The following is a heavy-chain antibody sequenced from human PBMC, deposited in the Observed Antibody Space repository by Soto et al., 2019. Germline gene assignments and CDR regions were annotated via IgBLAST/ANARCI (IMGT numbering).Heavy chain of an antibody. CDR2: IWYDGSNK. CDR3: ARGSSTSSYYYYMDV. D-gene: IGHD2-2*01. V-gene: IGHV3-33*01. Sequence: GGSLRLSCAASGFTFSSYGMHWVRQAPGKGLEWVAVIWYDGSNKYYADSVKGRFTISRDNSKNTLYLQMNSLRAEDTAVYYCARGSSTSSYYYYMDVWGKGTTVTVSS. CDR1: GFTFSSYG. J-gene: IGHJ6*03.